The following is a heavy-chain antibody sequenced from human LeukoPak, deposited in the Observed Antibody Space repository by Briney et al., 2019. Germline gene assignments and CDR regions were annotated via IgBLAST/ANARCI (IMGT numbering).Heavy chain of an antibody. CDR3: ASLHWARDTVTFDY. Sequence: SLRLSCAASGFTFEDSGIHWVRQAPGKGLEWVSGINWNSNTIGYADSVKGRFTISRDNAKNSLYLQMNSLRAEDTAVYYCASLHWARDTVTFDYWGQGALVTVSS. J-gene: IGHJ4*02. V-gene: IGHV3-9*01. CDR1: GFTFEDSG. CDR2: INWNSNTI. D-gene: IGHD4-17*01.